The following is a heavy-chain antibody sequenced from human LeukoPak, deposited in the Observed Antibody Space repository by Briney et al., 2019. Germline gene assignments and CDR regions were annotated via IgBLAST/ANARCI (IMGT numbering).Heavy chain of an antibody. Sequence: SETRSLTCTVSGGSISSGGYYWSWIRQPPGKGLEWIGYIYHSGSTYYNPSLKSRVTISVDRSKNQISLKLSSVTAADTAVYYCARRYQLPSPLFDYWGQGTLVTVSS. CDR1: GGSISSGGYY. J-gene: IGHJ4*02. V-gene: IGHV4-30-2*01. CDR3: ARRYQLPSPLFDY. CDR2: IYHSGST. D-gene: IGHD2-2*01.